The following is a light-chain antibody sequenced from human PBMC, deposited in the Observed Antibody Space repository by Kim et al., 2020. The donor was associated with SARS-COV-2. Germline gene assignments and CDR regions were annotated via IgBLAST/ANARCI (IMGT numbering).Light chain of an antibody. CDR3: KQSYSTTST. CDR1: QSISSY. Sequence: DIQMTQSPSSLSASVGDRVTITCRASQSISSYLNWYQQKPGKAPKLLIYAASSLQSGVPSRFSGSGSGTDFTLTISSLQPEDFATYYCKQSYSTTSTFGQGTKG. J-gene: IGKJ1*01. V-gene: IGKV1-39*01. CDR2: AAS.